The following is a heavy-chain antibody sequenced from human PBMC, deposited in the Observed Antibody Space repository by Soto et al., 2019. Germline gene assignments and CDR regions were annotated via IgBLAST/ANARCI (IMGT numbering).Heavy chain of an antibody. CDR3: ARALRAVGIAVAAVDY. Sequence: SETLSLTCTVSGGSISSSSYYWGWTRQPPGKGLEWIGSIYYSGSTYYNPSLKSRVTIPVDTSKNQFSLKLSSVTAADTAVYYCARALRAVGIAVAAVDYWGQGTLVTVSS. CDR2: IYYSGST. D-gene: IGHD6-19*01. CDR1: GGSISSSSYY. J-gene: IGHJ4*02. V-gene: IGHV4-39*01.